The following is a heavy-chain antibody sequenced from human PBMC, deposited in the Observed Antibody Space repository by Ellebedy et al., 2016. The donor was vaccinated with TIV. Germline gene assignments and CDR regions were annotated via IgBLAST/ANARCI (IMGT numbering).Heavy chain of an antibody. D-gene: IGHD3-10*01. CDR1: GGSFSGYY. Sequence: SETLSLTXAVYGGSFSGYYWSWIRQPPGKGLEWIGEINHSGSTNYNPSLKSRVTISVDTSKNQFSLKLSSVTAADTAVYYCARGRRGYYGSESPFDYWGQGTLVTVSS. CDR2: INHSGST. J-gene: IGHJ4*02. V-gene: IGHV4-34*01. CDR3: ARGRRGYYGSESPFDY.